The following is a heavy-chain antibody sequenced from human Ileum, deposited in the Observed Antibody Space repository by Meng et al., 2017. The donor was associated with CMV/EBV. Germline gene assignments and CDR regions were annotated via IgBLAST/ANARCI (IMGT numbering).Heavy chain of an antibody. V-gene: IGHV4-34*01. D-gene: IGHD3-22*01. CDR1: GGSFSGYY. Sequence: GSLRLSCAVYGGSFSGYYWSWIRQPPGKGLEWIGEINHSGYTNNNPSLKSRVTMSVDTSKNHFSLKLSSVTAADTAVYSCALPYYYDSSGYWADIWGQGTMVTVSS. CDR2: INHSGYT. CDR3: ALPYYYDSSGYWADI. J-gene: IGHJ3*02.